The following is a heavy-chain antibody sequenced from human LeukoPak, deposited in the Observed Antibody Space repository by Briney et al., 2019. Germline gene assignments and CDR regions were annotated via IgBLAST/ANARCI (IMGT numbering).Heavy chain of an antibody. CDR3: AADCSGGSCYNDYYYYGMDV. D-gene: IGHD2-15*01. CDR1: VFTFSSYA. CDR2: SSGSGGST. V-gene: IGHV3-23*01. J-gene: IGHJ6*02. Sequence: GGSLRLSCAASVFTFSSYARSWVRQAPGKGLELVSASSGSGGSTYYADAVKGRFTISRDNSKNTLYLQMNSLRAEDTAVYYCAADCSGGSCYNDYYYYGMDVWGQGTTVTVSS.